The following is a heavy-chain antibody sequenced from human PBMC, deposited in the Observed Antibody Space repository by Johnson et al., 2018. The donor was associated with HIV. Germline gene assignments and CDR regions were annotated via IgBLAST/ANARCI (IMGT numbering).Heavy chain of an antibody. Sequence: QVLLVESGGGVVQPGRSLRLSCAASGFTFSSYAMHWVRQAPGKGLEWVAVISYDGSNKYYADSVKGRFTISSDNSKNTLYLQMNSLRAEDTAVYYCASTGSGSDDAFDIWGQGTMVTVSS. V-gene: IGHV3-30-3*01. CDR2: ISYDGSNK. CDR3: ASTGSGSDDAFDI. D-gene: IGHD3-10*01. J-gene: IGHJ3*02. CDR1: GFTFSSYA.